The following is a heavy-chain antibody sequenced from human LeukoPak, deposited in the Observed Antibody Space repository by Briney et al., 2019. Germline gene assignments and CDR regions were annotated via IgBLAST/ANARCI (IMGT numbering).Heavy chain of an antibody. D-gene: IGHD1-26*01. V-gene: IGHV3-21*01. CDR3: ARVVWELLGRGAFDI. CDR2: ISSSSSYI. J-gene: IGHJ3*02. CDR1: GYTFSSYS. Sequence: PGWSLRLSCAASGYTFSSYSMYWVHQAPGRGLEWVSSISSSSSYIYYADSVKGRFTISRDNAKNSLYLQMNSLRAEDTAVYYCARVVWELLGRGAFDIWGQGTMVTVSS.